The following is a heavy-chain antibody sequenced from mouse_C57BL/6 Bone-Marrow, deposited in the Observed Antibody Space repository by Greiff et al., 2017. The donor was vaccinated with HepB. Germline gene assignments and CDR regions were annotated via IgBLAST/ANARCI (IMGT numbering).Heavy chain of an antibody. V-gene: IGHV1-64*01. Sequence: QVQLQQPGAELVKPGASVKLSCKASGYTFTSYWMHWVKQRPGQGLEWIGMIHPNSGSTNSNEKFKSKATLTVDKSSSTAYMQLSSLTSEDSAVYYCARSDYGSEAYWGRGTLVTVSA. J-gene: IGHJ3*01. CDR1: GYTFTSYW. D-gene: IGHD1-1*01. CDR3: ARSDYGSEAY. CDR2: IHPNSGST.